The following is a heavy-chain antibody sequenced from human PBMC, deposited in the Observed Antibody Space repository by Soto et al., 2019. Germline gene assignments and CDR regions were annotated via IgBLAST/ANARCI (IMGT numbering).Heavy chain of an antibody. CDR1: GGSISSYY. J-gene: IGHJ4*02. D-gene: IGHD3-16*02. CDR2: IYYGGSS. V-gene: IGHV4-59*01. CDR3: ARGGYDYVWGSYRYTPPLYFDY. Sequence: QVQLQESGPGLVKPSETLSLTCTVSGGSISSYYWSWIRQPPGKGLEWIGYIYYGGSSNYNPSLKSRVTISVDTSKNQFSLRLSSVSAADTAVYYCARGGYDYVWGSYRYTPPLYFDYWGQGALVTVSS.